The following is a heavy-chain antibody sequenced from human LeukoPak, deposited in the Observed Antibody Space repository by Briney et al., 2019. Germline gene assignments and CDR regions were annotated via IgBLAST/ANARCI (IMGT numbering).Heavy chain of an antibody. CDR2: IRSKANSYAT. J-gene: IGHJ4*02. Sequence: PGGSLKLSCAASGFTFSGSAIHWVRQASGKGLEWVGRIRSKANSYATAYAASVKGRFTISRDDSKNTAYLQMNSLKTEDTAVYYCTATYYYGSGSYFTPDYWGQGTLVTVSS. CDR1: GFTFSGSA. CDR3: TATYYYGSGSYFTPDY. V-gene: IGHV3-73*01. D-gene: IGHD3-10*01.